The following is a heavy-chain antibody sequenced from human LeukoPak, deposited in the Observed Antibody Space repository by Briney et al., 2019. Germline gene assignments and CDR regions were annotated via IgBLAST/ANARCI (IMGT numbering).Heavy chain of an antibody. CDR1: GFTLSNHW. Sequence: PGGSLRLSCAASGFTLSNHWITWVRQAPGKGLECVAIIKQDGSEKYYVDSVKGRFTISRDNAKNSLYLQMNSLRAEDTAVYYCGTGWAIDFWGQGTLVTVSS. V-gene: IGHV3-7*01. J-gene: IGHJ4*02. CDR3: GTGWAIDF. D-gene: IGHD5-24*01. CDR2: IKQDGSEK.